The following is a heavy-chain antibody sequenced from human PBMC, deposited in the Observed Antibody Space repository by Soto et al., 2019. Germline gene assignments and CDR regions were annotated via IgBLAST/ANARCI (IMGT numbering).Heavy chain of an antibody. CDR3: ARGQDGRYFDWLLFEYSYYYMDV. J-gene: IGHJ6*03. Sequence: PSETLSLTCAVYGESFSGYYWSWIRQPPGKGLEWIGEINHSGSTNYNPSLKSRVTISVDTSKNQFSLKLSSVTAADTAVYYCARGQDGRYFDWLLFEYSYYYMDVWGKGTTVTVSS. CDR2: INHSGST. D-gene: IGHD3-9*01. CDR1: GESFSGYY. V-gene: IGHV4-34*01.